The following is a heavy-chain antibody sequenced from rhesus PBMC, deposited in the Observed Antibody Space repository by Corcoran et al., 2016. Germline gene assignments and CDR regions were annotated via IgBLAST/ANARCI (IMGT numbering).Heavy chain of an antibody. V-gene: IGHV4-160*01. D-gene: IGHD2-21*01. CDR2: FYGSSGST. Sequence: QVQLQESGPGLVKPSETLSLTCAVSGGFFSSYWWGWIRQPPGKGLAWIGSFYGSSGSTEYNPSLKSRATISRDTSKNQFSLKLSSVTAADTAVYYCARAHPWFPTYYFDYWGQGVLVTVSS. J-gene: IGHJ4*01. CDR1: GGFFSSYW. CDR3: ARAHPWFPTYYFDY.